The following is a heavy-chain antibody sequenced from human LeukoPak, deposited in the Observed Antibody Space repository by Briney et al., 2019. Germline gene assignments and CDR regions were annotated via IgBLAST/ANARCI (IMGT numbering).Heavy chain of an antibody. CDR3: ARGPLITIFGAADPFAP. Sequence: ASVKVSCKASGYTFTGYYMHWVGQAPGQGLEWMGWMNPNSGGTNYAQKFQGRVTITRATSISTAYMELSRLRSDDTAVYYCARGPLITIFGAADPFAPWGQGTLVTVSS. CDR2: MNPNSGGT. V-gene: IGHV1-2*02. D-gene: IGHD3-3*01. CDR1: GYTFTGYY. J-gene: IGHJ5*02.